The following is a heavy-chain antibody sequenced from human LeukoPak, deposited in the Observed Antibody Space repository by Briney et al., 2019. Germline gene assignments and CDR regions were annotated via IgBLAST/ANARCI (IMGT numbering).Heavy chain of an antibody. CDR3: AKGGYSGYEEGPYSIDI. D-gene: IGHD5-12*01. V-gene: IGHV3-43*02. CDR1: GFTFDDYV. Sequence: GGSLRLSCTASGFTFDDYVIHWVRQAPGKGLEWVSLINADTTGTYYADSVKGRFTISRDNSKKSLYLQMNSLRVDDTALYYCAKGGYSGYEEGPYSIDIWGQGTLVTVSS. J-gene: IGHJ4*02. CDR2: INADTTGT.